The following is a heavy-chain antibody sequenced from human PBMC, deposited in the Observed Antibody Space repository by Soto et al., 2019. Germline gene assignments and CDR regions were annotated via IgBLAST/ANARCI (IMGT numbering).Heavy chain of an antibody. Sequence: QLQLQESGSGLVKPSQTLSLTCAVSGGSISSGGYSWSWIRQPPGKGLEWIGYIYHSGSTYYNPSLKSRVTISVDRSKNQLSRKLSSVTAADTAVYYCARAGGLGAVAVDYWGQGTLVTVSS. V-gene: IGHV4-30-2*01. CDR2: IYHSGST. CDR1: GGSISSGGYS. CDR3: ARAGGLGAVAVDY. J-gene: IGHJ4*02. D-gene: IGHD6-19*01.